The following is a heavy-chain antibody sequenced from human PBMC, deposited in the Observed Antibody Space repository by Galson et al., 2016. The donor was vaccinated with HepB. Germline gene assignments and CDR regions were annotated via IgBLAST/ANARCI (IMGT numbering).Heavy chain of an antibody. CDR1: GFTFTNYG. D-gene: IGHD3-16*01. J-gene: IGHJ4*02. Sequence: SLRLSCAASGFTFTNYGIHWVRQAPGKGLEWVASISPDGTNKNYADSVKGRFTMSRDSSKNTVYLQMNSLRTEDTATFFCARPAWESAVAFDYWGQGTLVTVSS. CDR3: ARPAWESAVAFDY. V-gene: IGHV3-30*03. CDR2: ISPDGTNK.